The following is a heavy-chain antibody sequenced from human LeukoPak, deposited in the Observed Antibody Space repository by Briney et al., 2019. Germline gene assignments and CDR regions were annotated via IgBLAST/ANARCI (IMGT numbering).Heavy chain of an antibody. D-gene: IGHD1-26*01. J-gene: IGHJ4*02. CDR1: GFTFSSYA. V-gene: IGHV3-64*01. CDR3: VRVSGSYGY. Sequence: GGSLRLSCAASGFTFSSYAMHWVRQAPGKGLEYVSAISSNEGSTFYANSVKGRFTISRDTSKNTLYLQMGSLRADDMAVYYCVRVSGSYGYWGQGTLVTVSS. CDR2: ISSNEGST.